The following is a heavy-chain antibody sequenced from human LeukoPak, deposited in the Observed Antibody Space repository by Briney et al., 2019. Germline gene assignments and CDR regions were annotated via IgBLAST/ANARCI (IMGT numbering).Heavy chain of an antibody. V-gene: IGHV3-30-3*01. CDR3: ARRGAHDAFDI. J-gene: IGHJ3*02. CDR2: ISYDGSNK. Sequence: GRSLRLSCAASGFTFRRYDMHWACEGQGKGLEWVAVISYDGSNKYYADSVKGRFTISRDNSKNTPYLQMNSLRAEDTAVYYCARRGAHDAFDIWGQGTMVTVSS. D-gene: IGHD3-10*01. CDR1: GFTFRRYD.